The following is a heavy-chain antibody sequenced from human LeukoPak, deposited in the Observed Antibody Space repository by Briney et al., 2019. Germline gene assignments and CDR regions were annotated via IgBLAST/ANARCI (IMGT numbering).Heavy chain of an antibody. CDR3: ARGDSSGYYLRATVYYFDY. CDR2: IIPIFGTA. J-gene: IGHJ4*02. Sequence: ASVKVSCKASGGTFSSYAISWVRQAPGQGLEWMGGIIPIFGTANYAQKFQGRVTITADESTSTAYMELSSLRSEDTAVYYCARGDSSGYYLRATVYYFDYWGQGTPVTVSS. CDR1: GGTFSSYA. V-gene: IGHV1-69*13. D-gene: IGHD3-22*01.